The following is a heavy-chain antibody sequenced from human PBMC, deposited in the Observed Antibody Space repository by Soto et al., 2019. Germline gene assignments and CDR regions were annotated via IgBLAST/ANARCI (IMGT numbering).Heavy chain of an antibody. CDR1: GYTFTSYA. J-gene: IGHJ5*02. CDR3: ARFRRNLNWFDP. CDR2: INAGNGNT. V-gene: IGHV1-3*01. Sequence: ASVKVSCKASGYTFTSYAMHWVRQAPGQRLEWMGWINAGNGNTKYSQKFQGRVTITRDTSASTAYMELSSLRSEDTAVYYCARFRRNLNWFDPWGQGTLVTVSS.